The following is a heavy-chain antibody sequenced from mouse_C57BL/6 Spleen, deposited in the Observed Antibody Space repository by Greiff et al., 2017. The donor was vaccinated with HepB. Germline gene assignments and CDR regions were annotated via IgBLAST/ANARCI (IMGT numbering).Heavy chain of an antibody. CDR2: IYPGDGDT. CDR1: GYAFSSYW. CDR3: ARKETGPWYFDV. V-gene: IGHV1-80*01. D-gene: IGHD4-1*01. Sequence: QVHVKQSGAELVKPGASVKISCKASGYAFSSYWMNWVKQRPGKGLEWIGQIYPGDGDTNYNGKFKGKATLTADKSSSTAYMQLSSLTSEDSAVYFCARKETGPWYFDVWGTGTTVTVSS. J-gene: IGHJ1*03.